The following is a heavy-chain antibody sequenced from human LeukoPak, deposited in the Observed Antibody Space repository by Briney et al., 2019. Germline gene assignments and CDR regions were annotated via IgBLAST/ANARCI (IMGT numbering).Heavy chain of an antibody. CDR1: GFTFSSYW. CDR3: ARKDHTWELLPFDY. D-gene: IGHD1-26*01. CDR2: INSDGSST. Sequence: GGSLRLSCAASGFTFSSYWMHWVRQAPGKGLVWVSRINSDGSSTSYADPVKGRFTISRDNAKNTLYLQMNSLRAEDTAVYYCARKDHTWELLPFDYWGQGTLVTVSS. V-gene: IGHV3-74*01. J-gene: IGHJ4*02.